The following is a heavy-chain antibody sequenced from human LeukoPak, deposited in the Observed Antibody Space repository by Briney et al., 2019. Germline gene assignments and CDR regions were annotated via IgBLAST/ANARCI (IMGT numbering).Heavy chain of an antibody. D-gene: IGHD3-22*01. V-gene: IGHV4-59*01. CDR1: GGSISSYY. J-gene: IGHJ4*02. Sequence: SETLSLTCTVSGGSISSYYWSWIRQPAGKGLEWIGYMYYTGSTNYNPSLKSRVTISEDTSKNQFSLRLSSVTAADTAVYYCARRDGSGYYGYYFDYWGQGTLVTVSS. CDR3: ARRDGSGYYGYYFDY. CDR2: MYYTGST.